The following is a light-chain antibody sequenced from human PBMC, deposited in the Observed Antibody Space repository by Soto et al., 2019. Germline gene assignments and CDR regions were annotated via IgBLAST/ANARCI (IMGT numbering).Light chain of an antibody. J-gene: IGLJ1*01. CDR1: SSNIGADND. CDR2: ENT. V-gene: IGLV1-40*01. CDR3: QSSDNGLRDYV. Sequence: QPVLTQPPSVSGAPGQRVTISCTGSSSNIGADNDVHWYQQLPGTAPKLLIYENTNRPSGVPDRFSGSRSGTSASLAITGLQAEDEADYYCQSSDNGLRDYVFGTGTKVTVL.